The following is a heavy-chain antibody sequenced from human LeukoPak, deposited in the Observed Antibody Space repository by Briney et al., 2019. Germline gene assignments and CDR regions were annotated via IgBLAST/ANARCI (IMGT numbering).Heavy chain of an antibody. Sequence: EPGGSLRLSCAASGFTLSSYEMNWVRQAPGKGLEWVSYISSSGSPMYYADSVKGRFTISRDNAKNSLYLQMNSLRAEDTAVYYCARVGTQGYFDYWGQGTLVTVSS. CDR1: GFTLSSYE. J-gene: IGHJ4*02. CDR2: ISSSGSPM. D-gene: IGHD1-1*01. V-gene: IGHV3-48*03. CDR3: ARVGTQGYFDY.